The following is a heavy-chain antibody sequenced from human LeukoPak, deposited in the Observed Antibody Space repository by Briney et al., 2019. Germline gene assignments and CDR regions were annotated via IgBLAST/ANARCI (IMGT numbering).Heavy chain of an antibody. V-gene: IGHV3-23*01. Sequence: PGGSLRLSCAASGFTFNSYAMSCLRQTPQKGLEWVSGISVTGDITYYADSVKGRFTIARDNSRTTLYLQLNSLRADDTAVYYCAKSHITRYPLQYYFDLWGQGAQVIVSS. CDR1: GFTFNSYA. D-gene: IGHD2-21*01. CDR3: AKSHITRYPLQYYFDL. CDR2: ISVTGDIT. J-gene: IGHJ4*02.